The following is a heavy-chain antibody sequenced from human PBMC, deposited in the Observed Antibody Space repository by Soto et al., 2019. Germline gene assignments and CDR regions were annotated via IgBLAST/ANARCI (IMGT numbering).Heavy chain of an antibody. CDR2: IYTSGST. CDR3: ARDATRTFGYYDFWSGYFHYGMDV. CDR1: GGSISSYY. J-gene: IGHJ6*02. Sequence: PSETLSLTCTVSGGSISSYYWSWIRQPAGEGLEWIGRIYTSGSTNYNPSLKSRVTMSVDTSKNQFSLKLSSVTAADTAVYYCARDATRTFGYYDFWSGYFHYGMDVWGQGTTVTVSS. V-gene: IGHV4-4*07. D-gene: IGHD3-3*01.